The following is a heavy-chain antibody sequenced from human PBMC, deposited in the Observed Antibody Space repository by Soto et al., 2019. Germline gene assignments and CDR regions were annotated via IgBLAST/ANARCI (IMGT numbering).Heavy chain of an antibody. Sequence: KTGGSLRLSCAASGFTFSSYSMNWVRQAPGKGLEWVSSISSSSSYIYYADSVKGRFTISKDNAKNSLYLQMNSLRAEDTAVYYCASGGSGIDYWGQGTLVTVSS. J-gene: IGHJ4*02. D-gene: IGHD2-15*01. CDR3: ASGGSGIDY. CDR1: GFTFSSYS. V-gene: IGHV3-21*01. CDR2: ISSSSSYI.